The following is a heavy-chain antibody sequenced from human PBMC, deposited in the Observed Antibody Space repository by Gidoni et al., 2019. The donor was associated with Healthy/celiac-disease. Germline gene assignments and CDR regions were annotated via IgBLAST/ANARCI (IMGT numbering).Heavy chain of an antibody. D-gene: IGHD3-10*01. CDR1: GGSFSGYY. CDR2: INHSGST. CDR3: ASLQGYYYGSGSLHGMDV. V-gene: IGHV4-34*01. Sequence: QVQLQQWGAGLLKPSETLSLTCAVYGGSFSGYYWSWNRQPPGKGLEWIGEINHSGSTNYNPSLKSRVTISVDTSKNQFSLKLSSVTAADTAVDYCASLQGYYYGSGSLHGMDVWGQGTTVTVSS. J-gene: IGHJ6*02.